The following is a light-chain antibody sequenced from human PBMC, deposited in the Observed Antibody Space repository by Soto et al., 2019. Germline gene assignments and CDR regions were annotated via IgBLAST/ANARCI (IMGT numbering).Light chain of an antibody. CDR1: SSDIGTYDY. CDR3: SSYAGSDNFYV. Sequence: QSALTQSASVSGSPGQSITISCTGTSSDIGTYDYVSWYQQYPGKAPKLIIFEVSYRPSGVSNRFSGSKSGNTDSLTISGLQAEDEADYYCSSYAGSDNFYVFGTGTKLTVL. J-gene: IGLJ1*01. CDR2: EVS. V-gene: IGLV2-14*01.